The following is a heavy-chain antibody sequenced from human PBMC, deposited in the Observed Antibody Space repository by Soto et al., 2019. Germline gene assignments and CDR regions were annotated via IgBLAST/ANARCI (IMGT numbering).Heavy chain of an antibody. D-gene: IGHD4-17*01. J-gene: IGHJ4*02. CDR1: GGSISSGGYS. Sequence: PSETLSLTCAVSGGSISSGGYSWSWIRQPPGKGLEWIGYIYNSGSTYYNPSLKSRVTISVDRSKNQFSLKLSSVTAADTAVYYCARGLNYGYFDYWGQGTLVTVSS. V-gene: IGHV4-30-2*01. CDR3: ARGLNYGYFDY. CDR2: IYNSGST.